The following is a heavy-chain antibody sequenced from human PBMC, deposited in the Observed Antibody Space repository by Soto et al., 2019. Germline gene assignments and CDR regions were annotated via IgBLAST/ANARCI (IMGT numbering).Heavy chain of an antibody. J-gene: IGHJ5*02. V-gene: IGHV4-39*07. CDR1: GGSISSSSFY. Sequence: SETLSLTCAVSGGSISSSSFYWGWIRQPPGKGLEWIGSFYYSESTYYNPSLKSRVIISVDTSKNQFSLKLSSVTAADTAVYYCAGVPDRWGQGTLVTVSS. CDR3: AGVPDR. D-gene: IGHD2-2*01. CDR2: FYYSEST.